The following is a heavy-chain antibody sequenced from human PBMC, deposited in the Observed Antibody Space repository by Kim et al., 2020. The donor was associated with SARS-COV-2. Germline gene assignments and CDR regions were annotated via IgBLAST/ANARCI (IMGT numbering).Heavy chain of an antibody. D-gene: IGHD3-10*01. V-gene: IGHV4-31*03. CDR1: GGSISSGGYY. J-gene: IGHJ6*02. CDR3: ARDQNAGVDV. Sequence: SETLSLTCTVSGGSISSGGYYWSWIRQHPGKGLEWIGYIYYSGSTYYNPSLKSRVTISVDTSKNQFSLKLSSVTAADTAVYYCARDQNAGVDVWGQGTTGTVSS. CDR2: IYYSGST.